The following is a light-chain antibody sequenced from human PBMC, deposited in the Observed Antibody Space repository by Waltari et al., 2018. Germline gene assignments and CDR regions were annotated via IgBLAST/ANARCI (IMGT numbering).Light chain of an antibody. CDR1: SPNIGAGYP. J-gene: IGLJ2*01. CDR3: QSFDRGLSEYV. Sequence: QSVLTQPPSLSGAPGQRVPISCSGRSPNIGAGYPLHWYQQFPGTAPKLIIHDDKDRPSGVPDRFSGSTSGTSATLAITDLQAEDEASYYCQSFDRGLSEYVFGGGTQVTVL. CDR2: DDK. V-gene: IGLV1-40*01.